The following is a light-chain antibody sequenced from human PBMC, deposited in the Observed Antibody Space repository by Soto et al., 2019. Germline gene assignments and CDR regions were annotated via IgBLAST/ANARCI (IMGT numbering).Light chain of an antibody. V-gene: IGKV3D-15*01. CDR2: GAS. CDR1: QNINFN. Sequence: ETLMTQSPATLSASPGERVTLSCRASQNINFNLAWYQQKPGQAPRVLIYGASSRPSGIPDRCSGSGSGTDFTLTISRLEHDDFAFYYCQQYHNWPPLTFGGGTRVEIK. J-gene: IGKJ4*01. CDR3: QQYHNWPPLT.